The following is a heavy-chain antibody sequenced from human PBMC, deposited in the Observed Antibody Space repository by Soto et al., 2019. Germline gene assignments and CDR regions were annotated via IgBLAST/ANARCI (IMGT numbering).Heavy chain of an antibody. J-gene: IGHJ4*02. CDR3: TTGMGYNPGFDY. V-gene: IGHV3-15*07. CDR1: GFTFSDAW. D-gene: IGHD1-1*01. Sequence: KPGGSLRLSCAASGFTFSDAWINWVRQAPGKGLEWVGRIKSKTDGGTTDYAAPVKGRFTISRDDSKNTLYLQMNSLKTEDTAVYYCTTGMGYNPGFDYWGQGTLVTVSS. CDR2: IKSKTDGGTT.